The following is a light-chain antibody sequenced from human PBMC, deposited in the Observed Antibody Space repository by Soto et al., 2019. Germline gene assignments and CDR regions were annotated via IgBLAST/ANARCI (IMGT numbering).Light chain of an antibody. CDR1: QDIRGA. CDR3: QQFNTYPII. CDR2: DVS. Sequence: AIPLTQSPSSLSASVGDRVTITCRASQDIRGALAWYQQKPGKPPKLLIFDVSTLQSGVPSRFSGSGSGTDFTLTIAGLQPEDFATYYCQQFNTYPIIFGQGTRLEIK. V-gene: IGKV1-13*02. J-gene: IGKJ5*01.